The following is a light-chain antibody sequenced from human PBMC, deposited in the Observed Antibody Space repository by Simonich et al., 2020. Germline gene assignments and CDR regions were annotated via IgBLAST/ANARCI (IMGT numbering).Light chain of an antibody. CDR2: GAS. J-gene: IGKJ2*01. Sequence: EIVMTQSPATLSVSPGERATLSCRASQSVSSNLAWYQQKPGQAPRLLIYGASTRATGIPARFSGSGSGTDFTLTISRLEPEDFAVYYCQQYGSSHHTFGQGTKLEIK. CDR3: QQYGSSHHT. V-gene: IGKV3-15*01. CDR1: QSVSSN.